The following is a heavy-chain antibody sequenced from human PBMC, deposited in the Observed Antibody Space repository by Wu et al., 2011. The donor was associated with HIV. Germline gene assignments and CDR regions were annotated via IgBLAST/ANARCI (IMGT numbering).Heavy chain of an antibody. Sequence: QVQLVQSGAEVKKPGSSVKVSCKASGGTFSSYAISWVRQAPGQGLEWMGGIIPIFGTTNYAQKFQGRVTITADKSTSTASIELSSLRSEDTAIYYCARDRPLFTIFCFPVYYYYYYGMDVWGQGTTVTVSS. CDR2: IIPIFGTT. J-gene: IGHJ6*02. D-gene: IGHD3-9*01. CDR3: ARDRPLFTIFCFPVYYYYYYGMDV. CDR1: GGTFSSYA. V-gene: IGHV1-69*14.